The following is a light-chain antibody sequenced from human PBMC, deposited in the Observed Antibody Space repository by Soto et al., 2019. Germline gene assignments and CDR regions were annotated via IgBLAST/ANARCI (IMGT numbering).Light chain of an antibody. CDR1: SSDVGGYNY. V-gene: IGLV2-14*01. CDR2: DVS. CDR3: SSYTSSSTLVV. Sequence: QSVLTQPASVSGSPGQSITISCTGTSSDVGGYNYVSWYQQHPGKAPTLMIYDVSNRPSGVSNRFSGSKSGNTASLTISGLQAEDEADYYCSSYTSSSTLVVFGTGTKLTVL. J-gene: IGLJ1*01.